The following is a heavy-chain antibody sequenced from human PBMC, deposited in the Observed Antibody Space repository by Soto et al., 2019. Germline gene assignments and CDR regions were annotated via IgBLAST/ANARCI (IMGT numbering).Heavy chain of an antibody. CDR3: VKGPEVSYVSNCSCYCVIDV. J-gene: IGHJ6*02. CDR1: GFTFSIYA. Sequence: GGSLRLSCSASGFTFSIYAMHWVHQAPRRGLEYVSTISSNGSSTYYADPVKGRFTISRDNSKNTLYLQMNSLRAEDTAVYYCVKGPEVSYVSNCSCYCVIDVLVQGTMVTVYS. CDR2: ISSNGSST. V-gene: IGHV3-64D*06. D-gene: IGHD4-4*01.